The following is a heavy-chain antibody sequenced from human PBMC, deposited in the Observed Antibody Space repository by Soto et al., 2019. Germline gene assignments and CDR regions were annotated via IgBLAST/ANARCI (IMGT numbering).Heavy chain of an antibody. CDR1: GYTLISYG. CDR2: ISPYNGKT. CDR3: AREQTKWLKDAFDL. V-gene: IGHV1-18*01. D-gene: IGHD5-12*01. Sequence: QVQLVQSGGEVKEPGASVRVSCKASGYTLISYGITWVRQAPGQGLEWLGWISPYNGKTDYAEKLQGRVTMTTDTSTSTAYMELRSLTSDETAVYYCAREQTKWLKDAFDLWGQGTLVTVSS. J-gene: IGHJ3*01.